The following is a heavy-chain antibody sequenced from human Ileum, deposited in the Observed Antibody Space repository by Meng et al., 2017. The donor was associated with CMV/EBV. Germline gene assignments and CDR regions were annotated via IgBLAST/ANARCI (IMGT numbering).Heavy chain of an antibody. V-gene: IGHV4-61*01. J-gene: IGHJ5*02. CDR2: IYYSGST. CDR3: ARWRAVAGTHFDP. CDR1: GGSVSSGSYY. D-gene: IGHD6-19*01. Sequence: AGGSVSSGSYYWSLIRQPPGKGLEWIGYIYYSGSTNYNPSLKSRVTISVDTSKNQFSLKLSSVTAADTAVYYCARWRAVAGTHFDPWGQGTLVTVSS.